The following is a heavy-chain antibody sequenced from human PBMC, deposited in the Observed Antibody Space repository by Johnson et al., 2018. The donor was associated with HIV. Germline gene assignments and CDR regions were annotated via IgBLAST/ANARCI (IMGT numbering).Heavy chain of an antibody. CDR3: ARGMARIAFDI. CDR2: IWYDGSNN. CDR1: GFTVSSNY. V-gene: IGHV3-33*08. D-gene: IGHD5-24*01. J-gene: IGHJ3*02. Sequence: QVTLVESGGGVVQPGGSLRLSCAASGFTVSSNYMSWVRQAPGKGLEWVAVIWYDGSNNYYADSVKGRFTISRDNSKNTLYLQMNSLRAEDTAVYYCARGMARIAFDIWGQGTMVTISS.